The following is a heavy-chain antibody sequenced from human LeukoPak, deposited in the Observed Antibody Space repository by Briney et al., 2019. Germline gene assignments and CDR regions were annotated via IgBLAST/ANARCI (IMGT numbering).Heavy chain of an antibody. CDR3: ATSYYDILTGYLPNFDY. CDR1: GYTFTSYD. J-gene: IGHJ4*02. D-gene: IGHD3-9*01. Sequence: ASVKVSCKASGYTFTSYDINWVRQATGQGLEWIGWMNPNSGNTGYAQKFQGRVTMTRNTSISTAYMELSSLRSEDTAVYYCATSYYDILTGYLPNFDYWGQGTLVTVSS. CDR2: MNPNSGNT. V-gene: IGHV1-8*02.